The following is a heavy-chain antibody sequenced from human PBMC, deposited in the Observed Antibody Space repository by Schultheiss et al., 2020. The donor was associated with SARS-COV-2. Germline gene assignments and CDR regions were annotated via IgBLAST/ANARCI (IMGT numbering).Heavy chain of an antibody. V-gene: IGHV3-7*01. CDR1: GFTFSNAW. J-gene: IGHJ6*02. Sequence: GGSLRLSCAASGFTFSNAWMNWVRQAPGKGLEWVANIKQDGSEKYYVDSVKGRFTISRDNAKNSLYLQMNSLRAEDTAVYYCARAAVRGSYYYGMDVWGQGTTVTVSS. CDR2: IKQDGSEK. D-gene: IGHD2-2*01. CDR3: ARAAVRGSYYYGMDV.